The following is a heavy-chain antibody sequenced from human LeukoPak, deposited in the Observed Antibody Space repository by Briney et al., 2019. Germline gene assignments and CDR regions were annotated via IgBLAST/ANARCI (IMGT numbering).Heavy chain of an antibody. CDR2: VDPEDGET. D-gene: IGHD1-26*01. Sequence: ASVKISCKVSGYTFTDYYMRWVQQAPGKGLEWMGLVDPEDGETIYAEKFQGRVTITADTSTDTAYMELSSLRSEDTAVYYCATDGRETSGPWGQGTLVTVSS. J-gene: IGHJ5*02. CDR3: ATDGRETSGP. CDR1: GYTFTDYY. V-gene: IGHV1-69-2*01.